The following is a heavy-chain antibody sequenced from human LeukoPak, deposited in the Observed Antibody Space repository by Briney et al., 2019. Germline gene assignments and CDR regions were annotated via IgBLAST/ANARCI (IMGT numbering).Heavy chain of an antibody. CDR3: AADLGELSSPGDY. CDR2: IVVGSGNT. CDR1: GFTFTSSA. V-gene: IGHV1-58*02. D-gene: IGHD3-16*02. J-gene: IGHJ4*02. Sequence: SVKVSCKASGFTFTSSAMQWVRQARGQRLEWIGWIVVGSGNTNYAQKFQERVTITRDMSTSTAYMELSSLRSEDTAVYYCAADLGELSSPGDYWGQGTLVTVSS.